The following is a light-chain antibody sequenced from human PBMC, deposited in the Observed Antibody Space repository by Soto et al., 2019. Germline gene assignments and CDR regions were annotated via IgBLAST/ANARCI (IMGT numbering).Light chain of an antibody. CDR1: KLGDKY. Sequence: SSELTQPPSVSVSPGQTASITCSGDKLGDKYACWYQQKPGQSPVLVIYQDSKRPSGIPERFSGSNSGNTATLTISGTQAMDGADYYCQAWDSSTANYVFGTGTKVTVL. CDR3: QAWDSSTANYV. V-gene: IGLV3-1*01. CDR2: QDS. J-gene: IGLJ1*01.